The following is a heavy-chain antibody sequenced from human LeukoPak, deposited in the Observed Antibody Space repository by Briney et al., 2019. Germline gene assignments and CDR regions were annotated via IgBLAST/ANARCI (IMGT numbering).Heavy chain of an antibody. V-gene: IGHV4-59*01. CDR2: IYYSGTT. CDR1: GGSISNYY. CDR3: ARDNGYYDSSGYYDY. Sequence: SETLSLTCSVSGGSISNYYWSWIRQPPGKGLEWIGYIYYSGTTNYNPSLKSRVTISVDTSKNQFSLKLSSVTAADTAVYYCARDNGYYDSSGYYDYWGQGTLVTVSS. J-gene: IGHJ4*02. D-gene: IGHD3-22*01.